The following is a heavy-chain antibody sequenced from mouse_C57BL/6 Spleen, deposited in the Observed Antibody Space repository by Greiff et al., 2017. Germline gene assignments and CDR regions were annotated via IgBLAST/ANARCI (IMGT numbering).Heavy chain of an antibody. D-gene: IGHD2-10*01. J-gene: IGHJ2*01. Sequence: VQLQQPGAELVKPGASVKLSCKASGYTFTSYWMHWVKQRPGQGLEWIGMIHPNSGSTNYNEKFKSKATLTVDKSSSTAYMQLSSLTSEDSAVYYCARVAYYGNYFDYWGQGTTLTVSS. CDR3: ARVAYYGNYFDY. V-gene: IGHV1-64*01. CDR1: GYTFTSYW. CDR2: IHPNSGST.